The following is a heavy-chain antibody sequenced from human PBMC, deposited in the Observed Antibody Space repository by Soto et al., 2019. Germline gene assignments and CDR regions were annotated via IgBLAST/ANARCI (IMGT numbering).Heavy chain of an antibody. CDR2: INPSGGST. J-gene: IGHJ4*02. V-gene: IGHV1-46*01. CDR3: ARGDILTGYLAGFDY. D-gene: IGHD3-9*01. CDR1: GYTFTSYY. Sequence: ASVKVSCKASGYTFTSYYMHWVRQAPGQGLEWMGIINPSGGSTSYAQKFQGRVTMTRDTSTSTVYMELSSLRSEDTAVHYCARGDILTGYLAGFDYWGQGTLVTVSS.